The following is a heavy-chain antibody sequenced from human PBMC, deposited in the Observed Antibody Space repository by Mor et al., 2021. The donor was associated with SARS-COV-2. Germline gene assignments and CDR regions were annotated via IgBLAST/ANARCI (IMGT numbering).Heavy chain of an antibody. J-gene: IGHJ4*02. V-gene: IGHV4-39*01. CDR3: ARRLRSHIDY. Sequence: NPSLKSRVTISVDTSKNQFSLKLSSVTAADTAVYYCARRLRSHIDYWGQGTLVTVSS. D-gene: IGHD4-17*01.